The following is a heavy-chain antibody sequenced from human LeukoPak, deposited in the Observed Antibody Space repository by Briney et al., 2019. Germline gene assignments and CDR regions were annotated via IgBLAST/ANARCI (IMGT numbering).Heavy chain of an antibody. CDR1: GFTFSTYG. J-gene: IGHJ4*02. Sequence: PGGSLRLSCAVSGFTFSTYGMHWVRQAPGKGLEWVAVIYYDGNGKYYGDSVKGRFTISRDNSKNTLYLQLSSLRAEDTAVYYCAKEKTTVKTPGIDCWGQGTLVTVSS. V-gene: IGHV3-33*06. CDR2: IYYDGNGK. CDR3: AKEKTTVKTPGIDC. D-gene: IGHD4-23*01.